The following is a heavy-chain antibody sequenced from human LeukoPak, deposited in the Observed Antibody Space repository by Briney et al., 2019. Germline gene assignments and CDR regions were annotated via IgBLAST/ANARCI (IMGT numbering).Heavy chain of an antibody. V-gene: IGHV3-74*01. J-gene: IGHJ4*02. D-gene: IGHD6-19*01. CDR3: ARSSSVWYEIGEY. Sequence: PGGSLRLSCAASGLTFSSHWMHWVRQAPGKGLVWVSRITNDGSSTTYADSVKGRFTISRDNAKNSLYLQMNSLRAEDTAVYYCARSSSVWYEIGEYWGQGTLVAVSS. CDR1: GLTFSSHW. CDR2: ITNDGSST.